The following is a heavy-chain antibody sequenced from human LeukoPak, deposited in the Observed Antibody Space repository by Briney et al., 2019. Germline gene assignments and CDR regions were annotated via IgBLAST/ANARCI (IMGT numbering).Heavy chain of an antibody. Sequence: ASVKVSCKASGYTFTGYYMHWVRQAPGQGLEWMGWINPNSGGTNYAQKFQGRVTMTRDTSISTAYMELSRLRSDDTAVYYCAGDEGYDSSGNCFDYWGQGTLVTVSS. CDR1: GYTFTGYY. J-gene: IGHJ4*02. CDR3: AGDEGYDSSGNCFDY. D-gene: IGHD3-22*01. CDR2: INPNSGGT. V-gene: IGHV1-2*02.